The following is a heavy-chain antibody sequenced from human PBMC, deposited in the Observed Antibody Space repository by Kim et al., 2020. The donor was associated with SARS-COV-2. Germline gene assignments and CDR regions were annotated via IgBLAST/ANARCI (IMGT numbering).Heavy chain of an antibody. Sequence: GGSLRLSCTTSGFTFTGYAMSWVRQAPGKGLEWVSSIDGSDGTTYYVDSVKGRFTISRDNSKNTLYLQMNSLRADDTAVYCCMKGGWGWIWDHWGQGT. V-gene: IGHV3-23*01. CDR2: IDGSDGTT. CDR1: GFTFTGYA. CDR3: MKGGWGWIWDH. D-gene: IGHD2-2*03. J-gene: IGHJ4*02.